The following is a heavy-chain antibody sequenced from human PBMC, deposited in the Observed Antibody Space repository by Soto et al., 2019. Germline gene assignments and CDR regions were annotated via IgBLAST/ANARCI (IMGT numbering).Heavy chain of an antibody. V-gene: IGHV3-9*01. CDR2: ISWNSGSI. CDR3: AEAPSRSGWHQYFQH. Sequence: GGSLRLSCAASGFTFDDYAMHWVRQAPGKGLEWVSGISWNSGSIGYADSVKGRFTISRDNAKNSLYLQMNSLRAEDTALYYCAEAPSRSGWHQYFQHWGQGTLVTVSS. J-gene: IGHJ1*01. D-gene: IGHD6-19*01. CDR1: GFTFDDYA.